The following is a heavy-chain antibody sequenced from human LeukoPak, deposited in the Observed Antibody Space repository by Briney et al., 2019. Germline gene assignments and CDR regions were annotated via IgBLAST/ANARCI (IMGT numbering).Heavy chain of an antibody. D-gene: IGHD2-15*01. Sequence: ASVKASCKASGYTFTSYGISWVRQAPGQGLEWMGWISAYNGNTNYAQKLQGRVTMTTDTSTSTAYMELRSLRSDDTAVYYCARVKRVQDRGIFNWFDPWGQGTLVTVSS. V-gene: IGHV1-18*01. CDR1: GYTFTSYG. J-gene: IGHJ5*02. CDR2: ISAYNGNT. CDR3: ARVKRVQDRGIFNWFDP.